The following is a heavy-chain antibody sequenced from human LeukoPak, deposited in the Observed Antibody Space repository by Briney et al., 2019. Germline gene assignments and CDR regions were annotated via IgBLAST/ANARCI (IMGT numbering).Heavy chain of an antibody. Sequence: GGSLRLSCAASGFTFSRYWMHWVRQAPGPGLVWVSRINSDGSITTYADSVKGRFTISRDNAKNTLYLQLNSLRAEDTAVYYCARAPTGGSYFDYWGQGSLVTVSS. CDR3: ARAPTGGSYFDY. CDR2: INSDGSIT. D-gene: IGHD1-26*01. J-gene: IGHJ4*02. CDR1: GFTFSRYW. V-gene: IGHV3-74*01.